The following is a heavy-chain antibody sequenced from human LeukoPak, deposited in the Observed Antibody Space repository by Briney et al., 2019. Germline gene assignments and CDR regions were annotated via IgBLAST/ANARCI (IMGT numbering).Heavy chain of an antibody. D-gene: IGHD6-19*01. Sequence: GGSLRLSCAASGFTFSSYAMHWVRQAPGKGLEWVAVISYDGSNKYYADSVKGRFTISRDNSKNTLYLQMNSLRAEDTAVYYCARDYARGSSGWYFDYWGQGTLVTVSS. V-gene: IGHV3-30-3*01. CDR1: GFTFSSYA. CDR3: ARDYARGSSGWYFDY. J-gene: IGHJ4*02. CDR2: ISYDGSNK.